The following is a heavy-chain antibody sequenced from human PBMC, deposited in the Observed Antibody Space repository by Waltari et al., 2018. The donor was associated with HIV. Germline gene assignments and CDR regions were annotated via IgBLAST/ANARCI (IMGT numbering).Heavy chain of an antibody. V-gene: IGHV3-74*01. CDR3: ASGYSSSWRSDYYYYGMDV. J-gene: IGHJ6*02. CDR2: INSDGSST. CDR1: GFSVSSSW. D-gene: IGHD6-13*01. Sequence: EVQLVESGGGVVQPGGSLRLSCASSGFSVSSSWLHWVRQAPGKGLVWVPRINSDGSSTSSADYVKGRFTISRYNAKITLYLQMNSLRAEDAAVYYCASGYSSSWRSDYYYYGMDVWGQGTTVTVSS.